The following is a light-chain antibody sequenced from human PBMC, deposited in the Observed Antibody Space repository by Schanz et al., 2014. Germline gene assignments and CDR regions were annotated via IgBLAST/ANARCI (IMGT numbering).Light chain of an antibody. CDR1: QSVSSSY. CDR3: QQYGSSPSWT. Sequence: EILMTQSPGTLSVSPGERATLSCRASQSVSSSYLAWYQQKPGQAPRLLIYGASSRATGIPDRFSGSGSGTDFTLTISRLEPEDFAVYYCQQYGSSPSWTFGQGTKVEIK. CDR2: GAS. J-gene: IGKJ1*01. V-gene: IGKV3-20*01.